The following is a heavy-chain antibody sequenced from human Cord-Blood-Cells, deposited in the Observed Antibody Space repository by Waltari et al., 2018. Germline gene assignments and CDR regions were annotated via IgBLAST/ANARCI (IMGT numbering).Heavy chain of an antibody. D-gene: IGHD2-2*01. CDR2: IYYSGST. V-gene: IGHV4-39*01. J-gene: IGHJ4*02. CDR3: ARPEDCSSTSCYPGDY. Sequence: QLQLQESGPGLVKPSETLSLTCTVSGGSISSSSYSWGWLRQPPGKGREWSGSIYYSGSTYYNPSLKSRVTISVDTSKNQFSLKLSSVTAADTAVYYCARPEDCSSTSCYPGDYWGQGTLVTVSS. CDR1: GGSISSSSYS.